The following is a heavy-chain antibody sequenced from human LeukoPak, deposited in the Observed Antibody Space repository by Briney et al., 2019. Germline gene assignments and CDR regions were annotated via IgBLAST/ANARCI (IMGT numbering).Heavy chain of an antibody. V-gene: IGHV1-2*06. CDR3: AREDDSSGYSHFDY. CDR1: GYTFTGYY. J-gene: IGHJ4*02. CDR2: INPKSGGT. Sequence: GASVKVSCKAFGYTFTGYYMQWVRQAPGQGLEWMGRINPKSGGTSNEQKFQGRITMTRDTSINTAYMELSSLRSDDTAVYFCAREDDSSGYSHFDYWGQGTLVTVSS. D-gene: IGHD3-22*01.